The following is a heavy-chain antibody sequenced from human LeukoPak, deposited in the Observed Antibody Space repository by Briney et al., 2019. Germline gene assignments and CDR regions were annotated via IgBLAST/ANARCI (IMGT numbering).Heavy chain of an antibody. CDR2: IKQDGSKK. CDR3: ASYGAGSYSGGGWFDP. CDR1: GFTFSSYW. Sequence: GGSLRLSCAASGFTFSSYWMSWVRQAPGKGLEWVANIKQDGSKKYYVDPVKGRFTITRDNDKDLLYLQMNGLRAEDTAVYYCASYGAGSYSGGGWFDPWGQGTRVTVSS. J-gene: IGHJ5*02. V-gene: IGHV3-7*01. D-gene: IGHD3-10*01.